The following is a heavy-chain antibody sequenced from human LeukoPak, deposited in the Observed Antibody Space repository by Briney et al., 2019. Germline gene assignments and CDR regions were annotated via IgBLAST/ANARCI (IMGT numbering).Heavy chain of an antibody. CDR2: ISGRGGST. CDR3: ARGGYIYGPFNY. J-gene: IGHJ4*02. D-gene: IGHD5-18*01. CDR1: GCTFSSYA. V-gene: IGHV3-23*01. Sequence: GGSLRLSCAASGCTFSSYAMTWVRQPPGKGLEWVSTISGRGGSTYYADSVKGRFTISRDNSKNTVYLQMNSLRAEDTAVYYCARGGYIYGPFNYWGQGTRVTVSS.